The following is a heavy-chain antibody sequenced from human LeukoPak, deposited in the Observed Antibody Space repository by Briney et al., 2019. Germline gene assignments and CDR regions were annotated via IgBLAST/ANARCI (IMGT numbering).Heavy chain of an antibody. CDR3: AKFMARGVPYYYYYGMDV. J-gene: IGHJ6*02. V-gene: IGHV3-23*01. D-gene: IGHD3-10*01. Sequence: PGGSLRLSCAASGFTFSSYAMSWVRQAPGKGLEWVSAISGSGGSTYYADSVKGRFTISRDNSKNTLYLQMNSLRAEDTAVYYCAKFMARGVPYYYYYGMDVRGQGTTVTVSS. CDR1: GFTFSSYA. CDR2: ISGSGGST.